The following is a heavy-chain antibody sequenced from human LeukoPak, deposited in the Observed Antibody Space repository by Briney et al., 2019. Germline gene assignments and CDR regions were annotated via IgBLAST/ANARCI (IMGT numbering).Heavy chain of an antibody. V-gene: IGHV1-46*03. CDR1: GYTFTSYY. CDR2: INPSGGST. CDR3: ARVRQQWLTIDY. Sequence: ASVKVSCKASGYTFTSYYMRWVRQAPGQGLEWMGIINPSGGSTSYAQKFQGRVTMTRDTSTSTVYMELSSLRSEDTAVYYCARVRQQWLTIDYWGQGTLVTVSS. D-gene: IGHD6-19*01. J-gene: IGHJ4*02.